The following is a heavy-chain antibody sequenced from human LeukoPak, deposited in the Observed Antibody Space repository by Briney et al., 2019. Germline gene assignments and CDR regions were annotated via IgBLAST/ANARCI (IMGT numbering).Heavy chain of an antibody. D-gene: IGHD5-18*01. CDR3: ASGERGYSYGSSFYYYYGMDV. CDR2: IYTSGST. CDR1: GGSISSGSYY. Sequence: TLSLTCTVSGGSISSGSYYWSWIRQPAGKGLEWIGRIYTSGSTNYNPSLKSRVTISVDTSENQFSLKLSSVTAADTAVYYCASGERGYSYGSSFYYYYGMDVWGQGTTVTVSS. V-gene: IGHV4-61*02. J-gene: IGHJ6*02.